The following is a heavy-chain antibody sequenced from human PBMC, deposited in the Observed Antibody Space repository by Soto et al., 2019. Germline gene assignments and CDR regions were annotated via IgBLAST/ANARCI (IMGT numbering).Heavy chain of an antibody. CDR1: GFIFGRFG. V-gene: IGHV3-33*01. D-gene: IGHD3-10*02. CDR3: ARGVRGSYGFDF. CDR2: IWNDGSNK. Sequence: QVQLVESGGGVVQPGRSLKLSCAASGFIFGRFGMHWVRQPPGKGLEWVAVIWNDGSNKLYADSVQGRFTISRDNAKHTVNLQMHSLSADDTAVFYCARGVRGSYGFDFWGQGTLVTVSS. J-gene: IGHJ4*02.